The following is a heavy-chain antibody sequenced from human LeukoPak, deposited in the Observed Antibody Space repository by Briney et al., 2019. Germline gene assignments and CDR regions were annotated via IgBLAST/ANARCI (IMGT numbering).Heavy chain of an antibody. CDR1: VLTLCIYG. Sequence: GGSLRLFCAASVLTLCIYGMHWVRHAPGKGLEYVSAISSNGGSTYHANSVKGRFTISRDNSKNTLYLQMGSLRAEYMAVYYCARQYCSSTSCTFDYWGQGTLVTASS. CDR2: ISSNGGST. V-gene: IGHV3-64*01. D-gene: IGHD2-2*01. CDR3: ARQYCSSTSCTFDY. J-gene: IGHJ4*02.